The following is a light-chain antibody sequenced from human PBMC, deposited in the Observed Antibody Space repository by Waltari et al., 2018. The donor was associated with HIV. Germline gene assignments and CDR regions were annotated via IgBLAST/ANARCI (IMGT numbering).Light chain of an antibody. CDR1: NIGARR. J-gene: IGLJ2*01. Sequence: SYGLTQPPSMSVAAGQAAKFTCGGHNIGARRVHWYQKRPGQAPKLVVYDNSDRPPGTPDRFSGSNSRNTATLTISMVEAGDEAEYYCQVWDNIGDRVVFGGGTKLTVL. CDR2: DNS. V-gene: IGLV3-21*02. CDR3: QVWDNIGDRVV.